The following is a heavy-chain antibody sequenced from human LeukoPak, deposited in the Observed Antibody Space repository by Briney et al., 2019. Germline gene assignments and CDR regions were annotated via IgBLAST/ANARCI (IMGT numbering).Heavy chain of an antibody. CDR1: GFTFSSNG. CDR2: ISSSSYI. D-gene: IGHD3-10*01. Sequence: AGGSLRLSCVASGFTFSSNGMHWVRQAPGKGLEWVSSISSSSYIYYADSVKGRFTISRDNAKNSLYLQMNSLRAEDTAVYYCAREITMVRGVSLYNWFDPWGQGTLVTVSS. J-gene: IGHJ5*02. V-gene: IGHV3-21*01. CDR3: AREITMVRGVSLYNWFDP.